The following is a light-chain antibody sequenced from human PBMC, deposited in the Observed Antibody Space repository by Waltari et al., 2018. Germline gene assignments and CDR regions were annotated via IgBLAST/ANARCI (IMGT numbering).Light chain of an antibody. J-gene: IGKJ4*01. V-gene: IGKV1-5*03. Sequence: DIQMTQSPSTLSASVGDRVTITCRASQSISTLLAWYQQKPGKAPKLLLYEASSLESGVPSTFSGSGSGTEFTLTISSLQPDDFATYYCQQYNTYPLTFGGGTKVEIK. CDR1: QSISTL. CDR3: QQYNTYPLT. CDR2: EAS.